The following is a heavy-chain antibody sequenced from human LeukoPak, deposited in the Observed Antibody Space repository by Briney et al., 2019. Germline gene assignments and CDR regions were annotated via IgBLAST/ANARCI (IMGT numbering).Heavy chain of an antibody. CDR3: ARSPGEWELPVYFDY. D-gene: IGHD1-26*01. CDR2: TKYSVSN. Sequence: PSEGLSLTCTVSGGSISSSSYYWGWIRQPPGKGLEWIGYTKYSVSNYYNPSLKSRVTISVDTSKTQFSLKLSSVTAADTAVYYCARSPGEWELPVYFDYWGQGTLAT. CDR1: GGSISSSSYY. J-gene: IGHJ4*02. V-gene: IGHV4-39*01.